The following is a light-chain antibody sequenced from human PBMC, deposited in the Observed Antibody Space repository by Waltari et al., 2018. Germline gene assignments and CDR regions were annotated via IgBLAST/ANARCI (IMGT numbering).Light chain of an antibody. Sequence: EIVLTQSPGTVSLSPGDRATFSCWASQSVTIHLAWYQQKPGQAPRLLIYHASTRATGIPDRFSGSGSGTDVSLTISRLEPEDIGMYYCQQYVESPATFGQGTKVEIK. CDR3: QQYVESPAT. V-gene: IGKV3-20*01. CDR1: QSVTIH. J-gene: IGKJ1*01. CDR2: HAS.